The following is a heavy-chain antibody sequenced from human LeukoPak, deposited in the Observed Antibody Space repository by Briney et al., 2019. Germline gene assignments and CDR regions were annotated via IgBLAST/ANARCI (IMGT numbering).Heavy chain of an antibody. V-gene: IGHV4-59*08. CDR1: DDSISSYY. D-gene: IGHD5-18*01. J-gene: IGHJ4*02. Sequence: PSETLSLTCNVSDDSISSYYWSWIRQPPGMGLEWIGNIYYSGSTNYNPSLKSRVTMSVDSSQNQFSLKLTSVTAADTAVYYCARGVYNYGSDPYFDPWGQGTLVTVSS. CDR3: ARGVYNYGSDPYFDP. CDR2: IYYSGST.